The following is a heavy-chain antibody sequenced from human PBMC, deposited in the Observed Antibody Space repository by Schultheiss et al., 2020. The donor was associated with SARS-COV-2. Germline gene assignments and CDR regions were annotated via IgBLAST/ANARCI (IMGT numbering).Heavy chain of an antibody. CDR3: TKDGQPGYGMDV. Sequence: GESLKISCAASGFTFSSYAMHWVRQAPGKGLEWVAVIWYDGSNKYYADSVKGRFTISRDNSKNTLYLQMNSLRAGDTAVYYCTKDGQPGYGMDVWGQGTTVTVSS. V-gene: IGHV3-33*06. CDR1: GFTFSSYA. J-gene: IGHJ6*02. CDR2: IWYDGSNK. D-gene: IGHD3-10*01.